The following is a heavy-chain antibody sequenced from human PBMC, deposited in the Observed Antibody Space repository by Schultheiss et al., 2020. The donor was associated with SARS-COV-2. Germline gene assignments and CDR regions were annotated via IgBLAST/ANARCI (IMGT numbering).Heavy chain of an antibody. D-gene: IGHD3-3*01. J-gene: IGHJ5*02. CDR2: IYYSGST. CDR3: ARLGEITIFGVVPNWFDP. Sequence: SETLSLTCAVYGGSFSGYYWSWIRQPPGKGLEWIGYIYYSGSTNYNPSLKSRVTISVDTSKNQFSLKLSSVTAADTAVYYCARLGEITIFGVVPNWFDPWGQGTLVTVSS. V-gene: IGHV4-59*12. CDR1: GGSFSGYY.